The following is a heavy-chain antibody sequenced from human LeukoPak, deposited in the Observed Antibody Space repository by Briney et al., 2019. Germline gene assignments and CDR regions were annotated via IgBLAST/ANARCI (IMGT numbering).Heavy chain of an antibody. CDR2: MNPKSGNT. CDR1: GYTFTSYD. CDR3: ARVQPDYYDSSGYPSAGHAFDI. J-gene: IGHJ3*02. D-gene: IGHD3-22*01. V-gene: IGHV1-8*01. Sequence: ASVTVSCKASGYTFTSYDINWVRQAAGQGLEWMGWMNPKSGNTVYAQKFQGRVTMPRNTSISTAYMELSSLRSEDTAVYYCARVQPDYYDSSGYPSAGHAFDIWGQGTMVTVSS.